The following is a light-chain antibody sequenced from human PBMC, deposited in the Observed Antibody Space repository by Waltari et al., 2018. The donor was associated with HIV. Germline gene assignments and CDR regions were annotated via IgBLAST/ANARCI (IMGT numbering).Light chain of an antibody. Sequence: SSDLTQPPSVSVSPGQTARITCSGAATPTPHTHWFQQTPGQDPVVVIHKNTERPSGIPERFSASRSGTTVTLTITGVQTDDEADYYCLSADRSGTYVFGPGTTVTVL. J-gene: IGLJ1*01. CDR2: KNT. CDR1: ATPTPH. CDR3: LSADRSGTYV. V-gene: IGLV3-25*03.